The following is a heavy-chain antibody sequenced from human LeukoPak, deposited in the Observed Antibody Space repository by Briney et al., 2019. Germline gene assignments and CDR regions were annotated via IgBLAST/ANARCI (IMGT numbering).Heavy chain of an antibody. CDR1: GGSISSYY. D-gene: IGHD2-2*01. J-gene: IGHJ4*02. CDR3: ARGLKLGYCSSTSCYPPGYFDY. V-gene: IGHV4-59*08. CDR2: IYYSGST. Sequence: SETLSLTCTVSGGSISSYYWSWIRQPPGKGLEWIGYIYYSGSTNYNPSLKSRVTISVDASKNQFSLKLSSVTAADTAVYYCARGLKLGYCSSTSCYPPGYFDYWGQGTLDTVSS.